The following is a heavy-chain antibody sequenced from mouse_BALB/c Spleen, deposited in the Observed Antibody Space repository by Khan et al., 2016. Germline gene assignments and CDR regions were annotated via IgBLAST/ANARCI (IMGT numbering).Heavy chain of an antibody. CDR1: GFSLTNSG. CDR3: ARDDQDYDAWFAS. CDR2: IWPGGST. J-gene: IGHJ3*01. D-gene: IGHD2-4*01. V-gene: IGHV2-9*02. Sequence: QVQLKQSGPGLVAPSQSLSITCTVSGFSLTNSGVHWIRQPPGKGLEWLGVIWPGGSTDYNSDLMSRLSITKDNSQNQVFLRMISLQTDDTAMYYCARDDQDYDAWFASWGQGTLVIVSA.